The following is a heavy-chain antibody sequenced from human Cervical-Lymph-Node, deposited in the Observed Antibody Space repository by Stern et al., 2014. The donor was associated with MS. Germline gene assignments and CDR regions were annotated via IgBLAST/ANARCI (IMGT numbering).Heavy chain of an antibody. CDR2: ITHEAIHK. D-gene: IGHD1-26*01. Sequence: VQLVESGGGVVQPGRSLRLSFAASGFSFRDYGMHWVRQAPGKGLEWVSLITHEAIHKYDVDSVKGRFTISRDNSKNTLYLQMDSLRPEDTAVYCCAKEGRGKSSGEFEYWGQGNLVTVSS. CDR3: AKEGRGKSSGEFEY. V-gene: IGHV3-30*18. J-gene: IGHJ4*02. CDR1: GFSFRDYG.